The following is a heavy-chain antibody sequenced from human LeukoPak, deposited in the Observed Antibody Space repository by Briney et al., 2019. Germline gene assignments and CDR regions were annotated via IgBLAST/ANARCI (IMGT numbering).Heavy chain of an antibody. D-gene: IGHD5-18*01. J-gene: IGHJ4*02. V-gene: IGHV1-69*06. CDR1: GGTFSSYA. CDR2: IIPIFGTA. CDR3: AREPGYSYGFSDY. Sequence: SVKVSCKASGGTFSSYAISWVRQAPGQGLEWMGGIIPIFGTANYAQKFQGRVTITADKSTSTAYMELSSLRSEDTAVYYCAREPGYSYGFSDYWGQGTLVTVSS.